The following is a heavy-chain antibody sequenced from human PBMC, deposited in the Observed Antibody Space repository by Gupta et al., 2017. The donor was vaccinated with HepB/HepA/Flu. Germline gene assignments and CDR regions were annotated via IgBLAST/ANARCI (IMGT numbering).Heavy chain of an antibody. CDR2: ISSSSSYI. V-gene: IGHV3-21*01. J-gene: IGHJ3*02. CDR3: ARGSLAAAGTGFAFDI. D-gene: IGHD6-13*01. Sequence: EVQLVESGGGLVKPGGSLRLSCAASGFTFSSYSMNWVRQAPGKGLEWVSSISSSSSYIYYADSVKGRFTISRDNAKNSLYLQMNSLRAEDTAVYYCARGSLAAAGTGFAFDIWGQGTMVTVSS. CDR1: GFTFSSYS.